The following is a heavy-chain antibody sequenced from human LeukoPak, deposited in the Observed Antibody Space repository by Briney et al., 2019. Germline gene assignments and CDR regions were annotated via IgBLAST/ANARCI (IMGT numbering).Heavy chain of an antibody. CDR2: TYYRSKWYN. CDR3: TREDRDTFDI. V-gene: IGHV6-1*01. CDR1: GDSFSSNSS. Sequence: SQTLSLTSAISGDSFSSNSSWNWIRQSPSRGLEWLGRTYYRSKWYNDYVVSVKSRININPDTSKNQFSLQLNSVTPEDTAVYYCTREDRDTFDIWGQGTVVTVSS. J-gene: IGHJ3*02.